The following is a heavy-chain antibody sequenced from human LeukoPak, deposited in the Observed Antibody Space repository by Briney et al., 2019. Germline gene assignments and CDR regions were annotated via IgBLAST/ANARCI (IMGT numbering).Heavy chain of an antibody. CDR1: GFTFSSYA. CDR3: ARDIFDPYCSSTSCYNFDY. Sequence: GGSLRLSCAASGFTFSSYAMSWVRQAPGKGLEWVSAISGSGGSTYYADSVKGRFTISRDNSKNTLYLQMNSLRAEDTAVYYCARDIFDPYCSSTSCYNFDYWGQGTLVTVSS. J-gene: IGHJ4*02. D-gene: IGHD2-2*01. V-gene: IGHV3-23*01. CDR2: ISGSGGST.